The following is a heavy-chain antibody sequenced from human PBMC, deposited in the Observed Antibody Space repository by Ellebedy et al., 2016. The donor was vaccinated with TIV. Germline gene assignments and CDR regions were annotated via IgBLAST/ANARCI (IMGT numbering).Heavy chain of an antibody. CDR1: GGTFSSYA. D-gene: IGHD3-16*02. V-gene: IGHV1-69*04. CDR2: IIPILGIA. J-gene: IGHJ6*02. Sequence: AASVKVSCKASGGTFSSYAISWVRQAPGQGLEWMGRIIPILGIANYAQKFQGRVTITADKSTSTAYMELSSLRSEDTAVYYCAFRVRGLSGYYYGMDVWGQGTTVTVSS. CDR3: AFRVRGLSGYYYGMDV.